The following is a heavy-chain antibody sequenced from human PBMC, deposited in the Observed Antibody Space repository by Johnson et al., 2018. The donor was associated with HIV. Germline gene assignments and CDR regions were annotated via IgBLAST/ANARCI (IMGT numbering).Heavy chain of an antibody. J-gene: IGHJ3*02. D-gene: IGHD3-3*01. CDR1: GFTFSSYG. V-gene: IGHV3-33*06. CDR2: VWYDGSNK. Sequence: QVQLVESGGGVVQHGRSLRLSCAASGFTFSSYGMHWVRQAPGKGLEWVAVVWYDGSNKYYADSVKGRFTISRDNSKNTLYMQMNSLRAEDTAVYYCAKDNGARVYDFWNGFLPSALDIWGQGTMVTVSS. CDR3: AKDNGARVYDFWNGFLPSALDI.